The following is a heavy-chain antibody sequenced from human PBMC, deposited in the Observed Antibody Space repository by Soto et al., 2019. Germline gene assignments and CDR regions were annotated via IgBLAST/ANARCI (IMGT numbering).Heavy chain of an antibody. CDR2: IYYSGST. J-gene: IGHJ4*02. CDR1: GGSISSSSYY. Sequence: PSETLSLTCTVSGGSISSSSYYWGWIRQPPGKGLEWIRSIYYSGSTYYNPSLKSRVTISVDTSKNQFSLKLSSVTAADTAVYYCARDDSLPFWSGSYASCFDYWGQGTLVTVSS. D-gene: IGHD3-3*01. CDR3: ARDDSLPFWSGSYASCFDY. V-gene: IGHV4-39*02.